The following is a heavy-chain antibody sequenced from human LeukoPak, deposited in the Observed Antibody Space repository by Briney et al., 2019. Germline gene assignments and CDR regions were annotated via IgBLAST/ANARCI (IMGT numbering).Heavy chain of an antibody. CDR1: GFTFSSYA. Sequence: GRSLRLSCAASGFTFSSYAMHWVRQAPGKGLEWVAVISYDGSNKYYADSVKGRFTISRDNSKNTLYLQMNSLRSDDTAVYYCARDGRLVVNFWSGLNKKYYFDYWGQGTLVTVSS. J-gene: IGHJ4*02. CDR3: ARDGRLVVNFWSGLNKKYYFDY. CDR2: ISYDGSNK. D-gene: IGHD3-3*01. V-gene: IGHV3-30-3*01.